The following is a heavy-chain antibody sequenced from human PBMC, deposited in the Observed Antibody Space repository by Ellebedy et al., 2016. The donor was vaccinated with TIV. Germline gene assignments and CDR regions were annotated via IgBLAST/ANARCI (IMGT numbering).Heavy chain of an antibody. D-gene: IGHD3/OR15-3a*01. J-gene: IGHJ4*02. CDR1: GFSLTSSP. Sequence: GESLKISCAASGFSLTSSPMHWLRQAPGKGLEWVAVLSNEGTWQNYAASVKGRFTISRDNSKNTLFLQMSSLRAEDTAVYFCARRSTDFAFDSWGQGTLVTVSS. CDR3: ARRSTDFAFDS. CDR2: LSNEGTWQ. V-gene: IGHV3-30*04.